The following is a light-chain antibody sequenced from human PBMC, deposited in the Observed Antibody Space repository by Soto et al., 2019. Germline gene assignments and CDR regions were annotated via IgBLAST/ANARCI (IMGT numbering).Light chain of an antibody. V-gene: IGKV3-20*01. CDR1: QSVSSN. Sequence: LTMSPVAVSLSPEERATLSCRARQSVSSNLAWNQQKPGQAPRLRIYGASSRATGITDRFSGSGSGTEFTLTIIRLAAEDLRVYYWVQDGRLTQLGQGTKVAIK. CDR2: GAS. J-gene: IGKJ1*01. CDR3: VQDGRLTQ.